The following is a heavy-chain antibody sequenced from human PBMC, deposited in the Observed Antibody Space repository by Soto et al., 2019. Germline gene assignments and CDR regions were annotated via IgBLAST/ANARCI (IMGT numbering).Heavy chain of an antibody. V-gene: IGHV2-5*02. D-gene: IGHD6-13*01. CDR3: AHRRARAAGRDDAYDV. CDR2: IYWDGNQ. J-gene: IGHJ3*01. Sequence: QITLKESGPTLVKPTQTLTLTCIFSGFSLTTNGEGVGWIRQPPGRSLEWLALIYWDGNQRYRPSLQSRLTLTKDTSRNQVVLTMTNMDPVDTATYYCAHRRARAAGRDDAYDVWGQGTLVVVSS. CDR1: GFSLTTNGEG.